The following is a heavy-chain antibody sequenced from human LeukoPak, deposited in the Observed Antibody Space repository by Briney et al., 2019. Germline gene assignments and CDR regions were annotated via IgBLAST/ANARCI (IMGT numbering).Heavy chain of an antibody. Sequence: SSETLSLTCTVSGGSISSYYWSWIRQPPGKGLEGIGYIYYSGSTNYNPSLKSRVTISVDTSKNQFSLKLSSVTAADTAVYYCARDRMYCSSTSCRFYYYYGMDVWGQGTTVTVSS. V-gene: IGHV4-59*01. J-gene: IGHJ6*02. CDR3: ARDRMYCSSTSCRFYYYYGMDV. CDR1: GGSISSYY. D-gene: IGHD2-2*01. CDR2: IYYSGST.